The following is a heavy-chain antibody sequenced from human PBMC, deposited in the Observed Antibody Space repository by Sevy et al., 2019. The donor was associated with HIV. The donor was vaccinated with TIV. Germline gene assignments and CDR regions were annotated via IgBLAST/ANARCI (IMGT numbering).Heavy chain of an antibody. CDR2: IFSDGTTK. D-gene: IGHD1-26*01. V-gene: IGHV3-33*01. Sequence: GGSLRLSCAASGFTLSTFGIHWVRHAPGKGLDWVAAIFSDGTTKYYGDSVKGRFAISRDNSKSTVYLQMNSLRVEDTAVYSCVRESGSDWYFDLWGRGTLVTVSS. CDR3: VRESGSDWYFDL. CDR1: GFTLSTFG. J-gene: IGHJ2*01.